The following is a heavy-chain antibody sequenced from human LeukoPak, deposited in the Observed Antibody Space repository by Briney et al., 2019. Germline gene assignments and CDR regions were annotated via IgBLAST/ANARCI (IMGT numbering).Heavy chain of an antibody. J-gene: IGHJ4*02. CDR1: GFTFSSYG. CDR3: ARDGGIGYCTNGVCCNFDY. V-gene: IGHV3-33*01. CDR2: IWYDGSNK. Sequence: PGGSLRLSCAASGFTFSSYGMHWVRQAPGKGLEWVAVIWYDGSNKYYADSVKGRFTISGDNSKNTLYLQMNSLRAEDTAVYYCARDGGIGYCTNGVCCNFDYWGQGTLVTVSS. D-gene: IGHD2-8*01.